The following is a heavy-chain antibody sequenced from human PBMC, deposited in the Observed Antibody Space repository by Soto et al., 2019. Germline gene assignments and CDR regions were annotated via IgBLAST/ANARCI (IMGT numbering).Heavy chain of an antibody. V-gene: IGHV3-64*01. Sequence: EVQLAESGGGMVQPGGSLRLSWVASGFTFSSYDMHWVRQAPGKGLEYVSSISSNGGTTYYGNSVKGRFTISRDTSKNTLSLQMGSLRAEDLAVYYCVRRVSGNYDYWCQGTMVTCSS. CDR3: VRRVSGNYDY. CDR2: ISSNGGTT. CDR1: GFTFSSYD. D-gene: IGHD1-7*01. J-gene: IGHJ4*02.